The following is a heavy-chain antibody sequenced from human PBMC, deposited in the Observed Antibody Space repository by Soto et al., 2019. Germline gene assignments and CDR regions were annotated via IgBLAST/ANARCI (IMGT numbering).Heavy chain of an antibody. D-gene: IGHD4-17*01. Sequence: SETLSLTCTVSGDSISGYYWTWIRQAPGKGLEWIGYVHYSGSTHYTPSLKSRVTISVDMSKNQFSLKLNSVTAADTAIYFCARNHYGDPPLNNWFDPWGQGTLVTAPQ. CDR1: GDSISGYY. CDR2: VHYSGST. CDR3: ARNHYGDPPLNNWFDP. V-gene: IGHV4-59*01. J-gene: IGHJ5*02.